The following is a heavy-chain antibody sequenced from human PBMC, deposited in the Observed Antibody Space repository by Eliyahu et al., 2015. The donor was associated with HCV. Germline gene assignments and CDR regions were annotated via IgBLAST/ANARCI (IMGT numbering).Heavy chain of an antibody. CDR2: IWSDNI. CDR1: GFXFNTYG. D-gene: IGHD6-25*01. CDR3: ARDGAAAGLYWYFDV. V-gene: IGHV3-33*01. J-gene: IGHJ2*01. Sequence: QVQLVESGGGVVQPGRSLRLTCAASGFXFNTYGMHWVRQAPGKGLEWVAVIWSDNIHFADSVKHRFTISRDNSKNTLYLQMNSLRAEDTAVYYCARDGAAAGLYWYFDVWGRGTPVTVSS.